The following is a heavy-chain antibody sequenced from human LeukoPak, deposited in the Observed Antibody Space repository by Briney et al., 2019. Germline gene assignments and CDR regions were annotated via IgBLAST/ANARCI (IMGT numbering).Heavy chain of an antibody. D-gene: IGHD5-18*01. V-gene: IGHV4-59*01. CDR1: GGSISSYC. CDR2: IYYSGST. Sequence: SETLSLTCTVSGGSISSYCWSWIRQPPGKGLEWIGYIYYSGSTNYNPSLKSRVTISVDTSKNQFSLKLSSVTAADTAVYYCARDTGGYSYAFDIWGQGTMVTVSS. J-gene: IGHJ3*02. CDR3: ARDTGGYSYAFDI.